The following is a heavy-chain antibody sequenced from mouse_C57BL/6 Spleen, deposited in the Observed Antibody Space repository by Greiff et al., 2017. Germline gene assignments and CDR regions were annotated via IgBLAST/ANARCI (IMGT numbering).Heavy chain of an antibody. V-gene: IGHV1-55*01. CDR2: IYPGSGST. D-gene: IGHD2-13*01. Sequence: QVQLQQPGAELVKPGASVKMSCKASGYTFTSYWMTWVKQRPGQGLEWIGDIYPGSGSTNYNEKFKSKATLTVDTSSSTAYMQLSSLTSEDAAVYDCARWGGDRYAMDYWGQGTSVTVSS. CDR1: GYTFTSYW. J-gene: IGHJ4*01. CDR3: ARWGGDRYAMDY.